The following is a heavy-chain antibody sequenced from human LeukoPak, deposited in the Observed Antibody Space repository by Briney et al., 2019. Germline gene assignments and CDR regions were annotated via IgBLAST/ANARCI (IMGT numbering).Heavy chain of an antibody. CDR2: IYYSGTT. CDR3: ARQKRNSSGWYGDY. CDR1: GGSISSGDYY. V-gene: IGHV4-30-4*08. D-gene: IGHD6-19*01. Sequence: PSETLSLTCTVSGGSISSGDYYWSWIRQPPGKGLEWIGYIYYSGTTYYNPSLKSRITISIDTSKSQFSLKLSSVTAAATAVYYCARQKRNSSGWYGDYWGQGTLVTVSS. J-gene: IGHJ4*02.